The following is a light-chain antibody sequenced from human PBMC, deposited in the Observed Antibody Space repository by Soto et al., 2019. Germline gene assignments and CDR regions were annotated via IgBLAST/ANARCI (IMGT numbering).Light chain of an antibody. Sequence: QSVLTQPPSVSGAPGQRVTTSCTGSSSNIGAGYDVHWYQQLPGTAPKLLIYGNSNRPSGVPDRFSGSKSGTSASLAITGLQAEDEADYYCQSYDSSLSGSNVFGGGTKLTVL. V-gene: IGLV1-40*01. CDR2: GNS. J-gene: IGLJ3*02. CDR1: SSNIGAGYD. CDR3: QSYDSSLSGSNV.